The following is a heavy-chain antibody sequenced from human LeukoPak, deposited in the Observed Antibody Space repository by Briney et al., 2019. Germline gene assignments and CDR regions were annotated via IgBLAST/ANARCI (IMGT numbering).Heavy chain of an antibody. D-gene: IGHD6-19*01. CDR1: GYTFTGYY. V-gene: IGHV1-2*02. CDR3: ARPYASTYSSGWYVEAFDI. Sequence: ASVKVSCKASGYTFTGYYMHWVRQAPGQGLEWMVWINPNSGGTNYAQKFQGRVTMTRDTSISTAYMELSRLRSDDTAVYYCARPYASTYSSGWYVEAFDIWGQGTMVTVSS. CDR2: INPNSGGT. J-gene: IGHJ3*02.